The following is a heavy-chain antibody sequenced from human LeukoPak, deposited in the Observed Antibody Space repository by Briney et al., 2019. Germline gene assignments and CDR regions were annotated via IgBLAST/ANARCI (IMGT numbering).Heavy chain of an antibody. V-gene: IGHV1-18*01. CDR1: GYTFTNYG. CDR3: ATDITTSKNY. J-gene: IGHJ4*02. Sequence: ASVRVSCKASGYTFTNYGFSWVRQAPGQGLEWMGWITAYNGNTNYAQKLQGRVTMTEDTSTDTAYMELSSLRSEDTAVYYCATDITTSKNYWGQGTLVTVSS. CDR2: ITAYNGNT. D-gene: IGHD1-14*01.